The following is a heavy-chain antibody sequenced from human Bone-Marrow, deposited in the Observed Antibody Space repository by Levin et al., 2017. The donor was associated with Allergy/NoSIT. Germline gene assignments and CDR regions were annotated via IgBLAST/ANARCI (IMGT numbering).Heavy chain of an antibody. CDR2: ISWNSGSI. Sequence: SCAASGFTFDDYAMHWVRQAPGKGLEWVSGISWNSGSIGYADSVKGRFTISRDNAKNSLYLQMNSLRAEDTALYYCAKAAVAGHFDYWGQGTLVTVSS. V-gene: IGHV3-9*01. CDR3: AKAAVAGHFDY. J-gene: IGHJ4*02. D-gene: IGHD6-19*01. CDR1: GFTFDDYA.